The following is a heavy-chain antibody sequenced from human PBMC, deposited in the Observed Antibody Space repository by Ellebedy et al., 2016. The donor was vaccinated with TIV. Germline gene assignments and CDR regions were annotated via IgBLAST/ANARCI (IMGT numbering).Heavy chain of an antibody. Sequence: GGSLRLSCAASGFIFSDYYMIWIRQAPGKGLECVSYITSSGSPTYYADSVRGRFTISRDNAENSLYLQMNSLRPEDTAVYYCARDARFIDQQHNWFDPWGQGTLVTVSS. J-gene: IGHJ5*02. D-gene: IGHD6-13*01. CDR2: ITSSGSPT. CDR1: GFIFSDYY. V-gene: IGHV3-11*01. CDR3: ARDARFIDQQHNWFDP.